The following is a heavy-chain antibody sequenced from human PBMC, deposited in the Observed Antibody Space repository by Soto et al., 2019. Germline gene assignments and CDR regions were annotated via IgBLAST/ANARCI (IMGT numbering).Heavy chain of an antibody. Sequence: GESLKISCKGSGYSFPSQWIGWVRQTAWKGLEWMGSIYPADSDTRYSPSFQGQVTISADKSIRTAYLEWSNLKASDTAMYYCARHVKLRRLLSALGYFDYWAQGTLVTLSS. V-gene: IGHV5-51*01. CDR2: IYPADSDT. CDR3: ARHVKLRRLLSALGYFDY. D-gene: IGHD2-15*01. CDR1: GYSFPSQW. J-gene: IGHJ4*02.